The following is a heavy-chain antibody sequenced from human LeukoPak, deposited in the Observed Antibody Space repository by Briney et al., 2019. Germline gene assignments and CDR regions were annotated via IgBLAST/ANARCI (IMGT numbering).Heavy chain of an antibody. CDR1: GYTFTSYS. V-gene: IGHV1-18*01. CDR2: ISAYNGNT. D-gene: IGHD2-15*01. CDR3: ARASYCSDGSCYSDY. J-gene: IGHJ4*02. Sequence: ASVTVSCKASGYTFTSYSISWVRQAPGQGLEWMGWISAYNGNTIYAQKVKGRVTMTTDTSTSTAYMELRSLESDDTAVYYCARASYCSDGSCYSDYWGQGTLVTVSS.